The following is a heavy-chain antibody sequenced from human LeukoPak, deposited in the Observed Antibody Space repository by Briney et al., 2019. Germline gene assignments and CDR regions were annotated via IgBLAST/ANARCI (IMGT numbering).Heavy chain of an antibody. Sequence: GGSLRLSCAASEFNLSGSTIHWVRQASAKGLEWVGRIRTRANNYATTYAASVKGRFTISRDNSKNTLYLQMNSLRAEDTAVYYCAKGHWHGSGSYWVWGQGTLVTVSS. CDR2: IRTRANNYAT. V-gene: IGHV3-73*01. CDR3: AKGHWHGSGSYWV. CDR1: EFNLSGST. J-gene: IGHJ4*02. D-gene: IGHD3-10*01.